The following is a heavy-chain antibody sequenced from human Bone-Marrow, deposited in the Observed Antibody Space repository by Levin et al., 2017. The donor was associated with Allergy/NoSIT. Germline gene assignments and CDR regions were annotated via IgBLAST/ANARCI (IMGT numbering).Heavy chain of an antibody. V-gene: IGHV4-31*03. CDR2: IYYTGST. J-gene: IGHJ4*02. D-gene: IGHD5-24*01. CDR1: GGSLSSDDSY. Sequence: SETLSLTCTVSGGSLSSDDSYLTWVRQHPGKGLEWIGSIYYTGSTYDNPSLKSRVTMSLDRSKNLFTLQMTSVTAADTAVYYCARGKDAYKVGYWGQGTLVTVSS. CDR3: ARGKDAYKVGY.